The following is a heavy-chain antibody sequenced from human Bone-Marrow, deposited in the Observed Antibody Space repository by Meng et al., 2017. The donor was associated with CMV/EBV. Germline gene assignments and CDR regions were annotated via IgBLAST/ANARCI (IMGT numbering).Heavy chain of an antibody. CDR3: ARGQQQLAGGLDV. CDR2: IYSGGSST. Sequence: GGSLRLSCAASGFTFSSYAMSWVRQAPGKGLEWVSVIYSGGSSTYYADSVKGRFTISRDNSKNTLYLQMNSLRAEDTAVYYCARGQQQLAGGLDVWGQGTTVTVSS. V-gene: IGHV3-23*03. J-gene: IGHJ6*02. CDR1: GFTFSSYA. D-gene: IGHD6-13*01.